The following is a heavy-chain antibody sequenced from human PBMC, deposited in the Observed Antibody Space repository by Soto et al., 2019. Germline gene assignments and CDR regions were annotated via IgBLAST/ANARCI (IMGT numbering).Heavy chain of an antibody. Sequence: QVQLVESGGGVVQPGRSLRLSCAASGFTFSNYGMHWVRQAPGKGLDWVAVISYDGSIEYYSESVKGRFTMSRDNSENTVSLQMNSLRTEDTAVDFCGRDWVWFGAHPIDNWGQGTLVTVSS. V-gene: IGHV3-30*03. D-gene: IGHD3-10*01. CDR1: GFTFSNYG. CDR2: ISYDGSIE. J-gene: IGHJ4*02. CDR3: GRDWVWFGAHPIDN.